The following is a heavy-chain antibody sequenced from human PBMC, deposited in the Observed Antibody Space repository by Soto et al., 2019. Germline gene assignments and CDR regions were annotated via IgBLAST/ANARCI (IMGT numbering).Heavy chain of an antibody. CDR3: ARLESVTQPFSF. CDR1: GYSFSSYW. Sequence: PGESLKISCKGSGYSFSSYWLAWVRQMPGKGLEWMGSIYPGDSDTRYSPSFQGQVTISADKSIITAYLQWSSLKASDTAMYFCARLESVTQPFSFWGQGTLVTVSS. CDR2: IYPGDSDT. J-gene: IGHJ1*01. D-gene: IGHD4-17*01. V-gene: IGHV5-51*01.